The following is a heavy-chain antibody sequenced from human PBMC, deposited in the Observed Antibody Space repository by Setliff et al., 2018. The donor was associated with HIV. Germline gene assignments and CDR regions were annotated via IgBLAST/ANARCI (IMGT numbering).Heavy chain of an antibody. CDR1: GVTFRRFA. D-gene: IGHD5-12*01. CDR2: IIPMFGTT. V-gene: IGHV1-69*13. J-gene: IGHJ6*03. CDR3: ARVGEMATIGYSYYYMDV. Sequence: SVKVSCKASGVTFRRFAFSWVRQAPGQGLEWMGGIIPMFGTTNYAQKFQGRVTITADESTSTVYMELTSRRFEDTAVYYCARVGEMATIGYSYYYMDVWGEGTTVTVSS.